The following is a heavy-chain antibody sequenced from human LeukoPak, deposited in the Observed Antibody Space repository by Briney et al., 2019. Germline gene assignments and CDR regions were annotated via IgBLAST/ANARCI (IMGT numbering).Heavy chain of an antibody. V-gene: IGHV3-23*01. J-gene: IGHJ4*02. CDR3: AKRGIVVVPAASYYFDY. CDR2: ISDRGDNK. D-gene: IGHD2-2*01. CDR1: GFTFSSHA. Sequence: GSLRLSCAASGFTFSSHAMSWVRQAPGKGLEWVSAISDRGDNKQYTDSVKGRLTISRDNSKNTLYLQMNSLRADDTAVYYCAKRGIVVVPAASYYFDYWGQGTLVTVSS.